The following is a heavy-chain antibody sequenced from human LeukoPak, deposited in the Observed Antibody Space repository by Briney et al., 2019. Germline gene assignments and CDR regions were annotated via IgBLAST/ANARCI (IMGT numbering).Heavy chain of an antibody. CDR1: GGSISSSSYY. V-gene: IGHV4-61*05. CDR3: ARVKRGIFGVVIPYYFDY. J-gene: IGHJ4*02. D-gene: IGHD3-3*01. Sequence: PSETLSLTCTVSGGSISSSSYYWGWIRQPPGKGLEWIGFIYYSGSTNYNPSLKSRVTISVDTSKNQFSLKLSSVTAADTAVYYCARVKRGIFGVVIPYYFDYWGQGTLVTVSS. CDR2: IYYSGST.